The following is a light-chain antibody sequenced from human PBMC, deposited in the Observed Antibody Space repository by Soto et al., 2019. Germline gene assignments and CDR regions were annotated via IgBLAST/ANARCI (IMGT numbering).Light chain of an antibody. CDR3: QQYYSFPRT. V-gene: IGKV1-5*01. J-gene: IGKJ1*01. CDR1: QSINKW. CDR2: AAS. Sequence: DIQMTQSPSTLSAVVEDSVTITCLASQSINKWLSWYQQKQGKAPKLLIYAASTLQSGVPSRFSGSGYGTDFNLTISCLQSEDFATYYCQQYYSFPRTFGQGTKVDIK.